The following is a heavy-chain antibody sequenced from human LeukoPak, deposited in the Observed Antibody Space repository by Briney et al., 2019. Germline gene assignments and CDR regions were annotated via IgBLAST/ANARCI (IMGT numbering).Heavy chain of an antibody. V-gene: IGHV5-51*01. CDR1: GHSVYNYL. CDR2: IYPGDSDT. CDR3: ARLNYYDSSGSKFDP. J-gene: IGHJ5*02. D-gene: IGHD3-22*01. Sequence: GESLKISCKVSGHSVYNYLIGWVRQMPGKGMKWIGIIYPGDSDTRYSPSFQGQVTISADKSITPAYLQWSSLKASDTAIYYCARLNYYDSSGSKFDPWGQGTLVTVSS.